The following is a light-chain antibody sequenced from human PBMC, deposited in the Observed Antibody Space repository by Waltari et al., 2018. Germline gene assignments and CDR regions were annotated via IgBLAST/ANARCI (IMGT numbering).Light chain of an antibody. CDR3: SSDAVSNNLYD. Sequence: QSALTQPPSASGSPGQSVTIPCTGTGSGGSVSWYQQHPGKTPKLLSHEVNRRPSGVPECFSGSKCGNTASLTVSGLQAEDEGDYYCSSDAVSNNLYDCGTGTKVTVL. V-gene: IGLV2-8*01. CDR1: GSGGS. J-gene: IGLJ1*01. CDR2: EVN.